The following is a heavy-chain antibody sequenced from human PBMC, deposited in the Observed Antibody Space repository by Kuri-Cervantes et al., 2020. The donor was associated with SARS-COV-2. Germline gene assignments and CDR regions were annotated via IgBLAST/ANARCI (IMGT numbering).Heavy chain of an antibody. CDR3: ASLDHGLGSYYHTFPHDY. CDR2: IIPIFGTA. CDR1: GGTFSSYA. V-gene: IGHV1-69*05. J-gene: IGHJ4*02. D-gene: IGHD3-10*01. Sequence: SVKVSCKASGGTFSSYAISWVRQAPGQGLEWMGGIIPIFGTANYAQKFQGRVTITTDESTSTAYMELSSLRAEDTAVYYCASLDHGLGSYYHTFPHDYWGLGTQVTVSS.